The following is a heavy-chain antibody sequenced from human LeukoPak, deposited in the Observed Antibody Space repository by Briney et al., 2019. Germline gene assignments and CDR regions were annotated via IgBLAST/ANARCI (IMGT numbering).Heavy chain of an antibody. Sequence: SETLSLTCTVSGGSISSYYWSWIRQPPGKGLEWIGYIYYSGSTNYNPSLKSRATISVDTSKNQFSLKLSSVTAADTAVYYCARHSSSGWYSNYYYGMDVWGQGTTVTVSS. D-gene: IGHD6-19*01. CDR3: ARHSSSGWYSNYYYGMDV. CDR1: GGSISSYY. V-gene: IGHV4-59*01. J-gene: IGHJ6*02. CDR2: IYYSGST.